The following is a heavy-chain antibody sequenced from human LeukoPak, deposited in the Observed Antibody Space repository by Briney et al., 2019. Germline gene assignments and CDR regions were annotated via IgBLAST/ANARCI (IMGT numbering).Heavy chain of an antibody. D-gene: IGHD3-10*01. CDR3: ARQLGWFDP. V-gene: IGHV4-34*01. Sequence: PSETLSLTCAVYGGSFSGYYWSWIRQPPGKGLEWTGEINHSGSTNYNPSLKSRVTISVDTSKNQFSLKLSSVTAADTAVYYCARQLGWFDPWGQGTLVTVSS. J-gene: IGHJ5*02. CDR1: GGSFSGYY. CDR2: INHSGST.